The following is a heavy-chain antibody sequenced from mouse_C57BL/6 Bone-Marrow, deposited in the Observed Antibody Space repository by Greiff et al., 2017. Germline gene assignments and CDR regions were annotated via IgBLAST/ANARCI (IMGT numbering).Heavy chain of an antibody. Sequence: VKLMESGPGLVAPSQSLSITCPVSGFSLTSYGVDWVRQSPGKGLEWLGVIWGVGSTNYNSALKSRLSISKDNSKSQVFLKMNSLQTDDTAMYYCASDYGGYAMDYWGQGTSVTVSS. J-gene: IGHJ4*01. CDR1: GFSLTSYG. D-gene: IGHD1-1*01. CDR3: ASDYGGYAMDY. CDR2: IWGVGST. V-gene: IGHV2-6*01.